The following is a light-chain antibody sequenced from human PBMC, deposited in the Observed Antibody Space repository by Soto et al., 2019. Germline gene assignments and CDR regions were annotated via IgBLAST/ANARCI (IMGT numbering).Light chain of an antibody. CDR2: DIS. CDR1: QSLSSNY. V-gene: IGKV3-20*01. Sequence: EIVLTQSPGTLSLSPGDTATLSCRASQSLSSNYLAWYKQRPGQAPKLLIYDISSRATGIPDRFSGSGSGTDFNLTITRLDPEDFAVYYCQQYGGSMTFGQGTRLEIE. CDR3: QQYGGSMT. J-gene: IGKJ5*01.